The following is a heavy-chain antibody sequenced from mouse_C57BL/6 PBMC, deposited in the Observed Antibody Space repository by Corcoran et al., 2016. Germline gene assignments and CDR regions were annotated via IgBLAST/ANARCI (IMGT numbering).Heavy chain of an antibody. V-gene: IGHV1-26*01. Sequence: EVQLQQSGPELVKPGASVKISCKASGYTFTDYYMNWVKQSHGKSLEWIGDINPNNGGTSYNQKFKGKATLTVDKSSSTAYMELRSLTSEDSAVYYCARVDYGNFWFAYWGQGTLVTVSA. D-gene: IGHD2-1*01. J-gene: IGHJ3*01. CDR2: INPNNGGT. CDR3: ARVDYGNFWFAY. CDR1: GYTFTDYY.